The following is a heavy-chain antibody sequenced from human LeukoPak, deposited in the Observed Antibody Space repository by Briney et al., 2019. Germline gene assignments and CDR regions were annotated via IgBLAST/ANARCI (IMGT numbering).Heavy chain of an antibody. Sequence: GGSLRLSCAASGFTFSSYAMSWVRQAPGKGLEWVSAISGSGGSTYYADSVKGRFTISRDNSKNTPYLQMNSLRAEDTAVYYCAKDLSSSSRGDAFDIWGQGTMVTVSS. V-gene: IGHV3-23*01. CDR1: GFTFSSYA. D-gene: IGHD6-13*01. CDR2: ISGSGGST. J-gene: IGHJ3*02. CDR3: AKDLSSSSRGDAFDI.